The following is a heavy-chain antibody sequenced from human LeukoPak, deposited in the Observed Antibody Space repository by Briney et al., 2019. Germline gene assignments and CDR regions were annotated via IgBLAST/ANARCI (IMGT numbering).Heavy chain of an antibody. CDR1: GYTFTSYG. CDR3: ARALYYDFWSGYYGAYYYYMDV. D-gene: IGHD3-3*01. CDR2: ISAYNGNT. V-gene: IGHV1-18*01. Sequence: ASVKVSCKASGYTFTSYGISWVRQAPGQGLEWMGWISAYNGNTNYAQKLQGRVPMTTDTSTSTAYMELRSLRSDDTAVYYCARALYYDFWSGYYGAYYYYMDVWGKGTTVTVSS. J-gene: IGHJ6*03.